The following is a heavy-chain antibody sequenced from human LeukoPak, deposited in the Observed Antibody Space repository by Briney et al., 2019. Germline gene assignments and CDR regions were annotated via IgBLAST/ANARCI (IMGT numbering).Heavy chain of an antibody. CDR1: GFTFSDYY. CDR3: AKDPRSSSTKYGMDV. V-gene: IGHV3-11*01. D-gene: IGHD2-2*01. Sequence: AGGSLRLSCAASGFTFSDYYMSWIRQAPGKGLEWVSYISSSSSTIYYADSVKGRFTISRDNAKNSLYLQMNTLRAEDTAVYYCAKDPRSSSTKYGMDVWGQGTTVTVSS. J-gene: IGHJ6*02. CDR2: ISSSSSTI.